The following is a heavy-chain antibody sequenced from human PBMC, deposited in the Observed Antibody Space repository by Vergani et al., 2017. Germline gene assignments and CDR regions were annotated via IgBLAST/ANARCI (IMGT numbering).Heavy chain of an antibody. CDR2: ISSSSSYI. Sequence: EVQLVESGGGLVQPGGSLRLSCAASGFTFSSYSMNWVRQAPGKGLEWVSYISSSSSYIYYADSVKGRFTISRDNAKNSLYLQMNSLRAEDTAVYYCAREYVVVVPAALHKYYYYYGMDVWGQGTTVTVSS. V-gene: IGHV3-21*05. CDR1: GFTFSSYS. CDR3: AREYVVVVPAALHKYYYYYGMDV. J-gene: IGHJ6*02. D-gene: IGHD2-2*01.